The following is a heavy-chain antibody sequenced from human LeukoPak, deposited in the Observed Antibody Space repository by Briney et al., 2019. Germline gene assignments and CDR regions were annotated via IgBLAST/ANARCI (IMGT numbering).Heavy chain of an antibody. CDR3: ASSVTTTGFDY. Sequence: GGSLRLSCAASGFTFSSYWMSWVRQAPGKGLEWVANINQDGSEPYYVDSVKGRFTISRDNAKNSLYLQMNSLRAEDTAVYYCASSVTTTGFDYWGQGTLVTVSS. D-gene: IGHD4-17*01. CDR1: GFTFSSYW. CDR2: INQDGSEP. V-gene: IGHV3-7*01. J-gene: IGHJ4*02.